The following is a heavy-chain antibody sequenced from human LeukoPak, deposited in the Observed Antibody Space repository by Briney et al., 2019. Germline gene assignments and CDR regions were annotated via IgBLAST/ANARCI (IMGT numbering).Heavy chain of an antibody. V-gene: IGHV3-21*01. J-gene: IGHJ4*02. CDR1: GFTFSSYS. CDR3: ARDASNYYDSSAFSY. D-gene: IGHD3-22*01. Sequence: PGGSLRLSCAASGFTFSSYSMNWVRQAPGKGLEWVSSISSSSSYIYYADSVKGRFTISRDNAKNSLYLQMNSLGAEDTALYYCARDASNYYDSSAFSYWGQGTLVTVSS. CDR2: ISSSSSYI.